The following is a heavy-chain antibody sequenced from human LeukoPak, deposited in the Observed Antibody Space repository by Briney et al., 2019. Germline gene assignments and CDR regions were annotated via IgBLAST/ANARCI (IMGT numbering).Heavy chain of an antibody. J-gene: IGHJ4*02. CDR2: INPNSGGT. D-gene: IGHD3-22*01. CDR3: ARDRGSSGYSAY. CDR1: GYTFTGYY. Sequence: GASVKVSCKASGYTFTGYYMHWVRQAPGQGLEWMGWINPNSGGTNYAQKFQGRVTMTRDTSIGTAYMEMSRLRSDDTAVYFCARDRGSSGYSAYWGQGTLVTVSS. V-gene: IGHV1-2*02.